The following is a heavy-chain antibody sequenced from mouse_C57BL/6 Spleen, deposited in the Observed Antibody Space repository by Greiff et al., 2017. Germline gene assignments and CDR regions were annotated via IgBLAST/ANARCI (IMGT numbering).Heavy chain of an antibody. D-gene: IGHD2-3*01. CDR2: ISGGGGNT. J-gene: IGHJ4*01. V-gene: IGHV5-9*01. Sequence: EVQVVESGGGLVKPGGSLKLSCAASGFTFSSYTMSWVRQTPEKRLEWVATISGGGGNTYYPDSVKGRFTISRDNAKNTLYLQMSSLRSEDTALYYCARLLLLGDYAMDYWGQGTSVTVSS. CDR3: ARLLLLGDYAMDY. CDR1: GFTFSSYT.